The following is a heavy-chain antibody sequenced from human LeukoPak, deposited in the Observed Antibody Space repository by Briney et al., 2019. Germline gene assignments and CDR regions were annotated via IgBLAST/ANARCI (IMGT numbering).Heavy chain of an antibody. V-gene: IGHV1-18*04. Sequence: GSVKVSCKASGYTFTSYGISWMRQAPGQGLEWMGWISAYNGNTNYAQKLQGRVTMTTDTSTSTAYMELRSLRSDDTAVYYCARDRGRKYYGSGSRPYYFDYWGQGTLVTVSS. J-gene: IGHJ4*02. CDR2: ISAYNGNT. CDR1: GYTFTSYG. D-gene: IGHD3-10*01. CDR3: ARDRGRKYYGSGSRPYYFDY.